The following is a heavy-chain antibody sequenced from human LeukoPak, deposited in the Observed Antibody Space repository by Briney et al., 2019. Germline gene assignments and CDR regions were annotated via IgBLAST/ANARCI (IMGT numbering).Heavy chain of an antibody. V-gene: IGHV5-51*01. J-gene: IGHJ4*02. CDR1: GYSFTSYW. Sequence: GESLKISCKGSGYSFTSYWIGWVRQMPGKGLEWMGIIYPGDSDTRYSPSFQGQVTISADKSISIAYLQWSSLKASDTAMYYCAKNWNYGFEFTGETYFDYWGQGTLVTVSS. CDR3: AKNWNYGFEFTGETYFDY. D-gene: IGHD1-7*01. CDR2: IYPGDSDT.